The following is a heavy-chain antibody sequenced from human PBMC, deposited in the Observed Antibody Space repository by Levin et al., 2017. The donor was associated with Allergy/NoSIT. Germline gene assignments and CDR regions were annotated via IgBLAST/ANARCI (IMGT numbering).Heavy chain of an antibody. J-gene: IGHJ6*03. CDR1: GASVSNDSAA. CDR2: TYYRARWYY. Sequence: SETLSLTCAISGASVSNDSAAWNWIRQSPSRGLEWLGRTYYRARWYYDSAVSVKSRITINPDTSKNQFSLHLNSVTPDDTAVYYCVRDQVTLVRGIIGYYMDVWGKGTTVTVSS. D-gene: IGHD3-10*01. CDR3: VRDQVTLVRGIIGYYMDV. V-gene: IGHV6-1*01.